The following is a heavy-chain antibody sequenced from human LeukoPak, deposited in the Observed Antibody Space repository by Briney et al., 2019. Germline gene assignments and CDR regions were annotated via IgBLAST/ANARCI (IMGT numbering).Heavy chain of an antibody. CDR3: ARGHSSSSEYFQH. V-gene: IGHV1-69*13. D-gene: IGHD6-6*01. J-gene: IGHJ1*01. CDR1: GYTFTSYG. CDR2: IIPIFGTA. Sequence: SVKVSCKASGYTFTSYGISWVRQAPGQGLEWMGGIIPIFGTANYAQKFQGRVTITADESTSTAYMELSSLRSEDTAVYYCARGHSSSSEYFQHWGQGTLVTVSS.